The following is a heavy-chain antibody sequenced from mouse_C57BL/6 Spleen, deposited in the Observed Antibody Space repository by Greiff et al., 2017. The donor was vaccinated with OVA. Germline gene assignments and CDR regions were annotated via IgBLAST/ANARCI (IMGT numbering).Heavy chain of an antibody. Sequence: VQLQESGPGLVQPSQSLSITCTVSGFSLTSYGVHWVRQSPGKGLEWMGAIWSGGSTDYNAAFITRLSLSKDNSKNQVFFKKNSLQADDTAIYYCARERDAMGYWGQGTSGTGSS. CDR3: ARERDAMGY. J-gene: IGHJ4*01. V-gene: IGHV2-2*01. CDR2: IWSGGST. CDR1: GFSLTSYG.